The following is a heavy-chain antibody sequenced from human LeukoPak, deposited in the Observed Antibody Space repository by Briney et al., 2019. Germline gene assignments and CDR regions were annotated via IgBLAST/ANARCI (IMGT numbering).Heavy chain of an antibody. CDR3: AREAYDYVWGSPNWFDP. CDR1: GDSVSSNSAA. J-gene: IGHJ5*01. V-gene: IGHV6-1*01. D-gene: IGHD3-16*01. Sequence: SQTLSLTCAISGDSVSSNSAAWNWIRQSPSRGLEWLGRTYYRAKWYNDYAVSVKSRITINPDTSKNPFSLHLNSVTPEDTAVYYCAREAYDYVWGSPNWFDPWGQGTLVTVSS. CDR2: TYYRAKWYN.